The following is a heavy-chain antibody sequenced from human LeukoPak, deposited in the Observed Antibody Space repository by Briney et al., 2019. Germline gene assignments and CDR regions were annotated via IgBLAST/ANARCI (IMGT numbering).Heavy chain of an antibody. Sequence: HPGGSLRLSCAASGFTFSSYAMSWVRQAPGKGLEWVSAISGSGGSTYYADSVKGRFTISRDNAKNSLYLQMNSLRAEDTAVYYCARVAHDAFDIWGQGTMVTVSS. J-gene: IGHJ3*02. CDR2: ISGSGGST. CDR3: ARVAHDAFDI. CDR1: GFTFSSYA. V-gene: IGHV3-23*01.